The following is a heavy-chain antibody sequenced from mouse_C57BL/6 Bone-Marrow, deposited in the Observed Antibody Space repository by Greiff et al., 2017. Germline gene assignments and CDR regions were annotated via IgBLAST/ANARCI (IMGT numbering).Heavy chain of an antibody. Sequence: EVQVVESGGGLVKPGGSLKLSCAASGFTFSDYGMHWVRQAPEKGLEWVAYISSGSSAIYYADTVKGRFTLSRDNATNTLFLQITRLTSEDRGMYYWASGDYYGSRENAMDYWGQGTSVTVSA. V-gene: IGHV5-17*01. CDR3: ASGDYYGSRENAMDY. CDR1: GFTFSDYG. CDR2: ISSGSSAI. J-gene: IGHJ4*01. D-gene: IGHD1-1*01.